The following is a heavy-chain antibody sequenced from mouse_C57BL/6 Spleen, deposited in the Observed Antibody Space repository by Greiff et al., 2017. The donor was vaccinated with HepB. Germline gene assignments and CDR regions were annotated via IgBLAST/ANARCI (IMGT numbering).Heavy chain of an antibody. D-gene: IGHD4-1*01. CDR3: ARNRNWDYFDY. CDR1: GYTFTSYW. V-gene: IGHV1-64*01. Sequence: QVQLKQPGAELVKPGASVKLSCKASGYTFTSYWMHWVKQRPGQGLEWIGMIHPNSGSTNYNEKFKSKATLTVDKSSSTAYMQLSSLTSEDSAVYYCARNRNWDYFDYWGQGTTLTVSS. CDR2: IHPNSGST. J-gene: IGHJ2*01.